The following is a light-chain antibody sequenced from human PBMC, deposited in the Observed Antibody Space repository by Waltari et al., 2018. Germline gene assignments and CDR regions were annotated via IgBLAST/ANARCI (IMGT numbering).Light chain of an antibody. CDR1: SNDVGSYDY. CDR3: CAYAGSYTWV. V-gene: IGLV2-11*01. CDR2: DVR. Sequence: QSALTQPRSVSGSPGQSVTISCTGTSNDVGSYDYVSWFQQRPGKAPKVVIYDVRQRPSGVPARFSGSKSGNTAFLTISGLQAEDEADYYCCAYAGSYTWVFGGGSNLTVL. J-gene: IGLJ3*02.